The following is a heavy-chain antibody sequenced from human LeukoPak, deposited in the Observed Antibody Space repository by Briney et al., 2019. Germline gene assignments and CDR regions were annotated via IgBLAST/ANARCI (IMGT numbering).Heavy chain of an antibody. CDR1: GFTFSSYN. CDR3: AKDHWNYLTSYYYMDV. CDR2: ISTSSSYI. D-gene: IGHD1-7*01. Sequence: GGSLRLSCAASGFTFSSYNMNWVRQAPGKGLEWVSFISTSSSYIYYADSVKGRFTISRDNSKNTLYLQMNSLRAEDTAVYYCAKDHWNYLTSYYYMDVWGKGTTVTVSS. V-gene: IGHV3-21*01. J-gene: IGHJ6*03.